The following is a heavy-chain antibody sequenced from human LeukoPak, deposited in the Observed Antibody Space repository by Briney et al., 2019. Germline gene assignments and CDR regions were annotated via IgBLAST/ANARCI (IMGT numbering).Heavy chain of an antibody. CDR1: GFTVSSNY. J-gene: IGHJ3*02. CDR3: ARDNIWAFDI. CDR2: IRTDGTI. D-gene: IGHD2/OR15-2a*01. V-gene: IGHV3-69-1*01. Sequence: GGSLRLSCAASGFTVSSNYMNWVRKAPGKGLEWVSHIRTDGTITYADSVKGRFTISRDDAKTSVYLQMNSLRDEDTAIYYCARDNIWAFDIWGQGTMVTVAS.